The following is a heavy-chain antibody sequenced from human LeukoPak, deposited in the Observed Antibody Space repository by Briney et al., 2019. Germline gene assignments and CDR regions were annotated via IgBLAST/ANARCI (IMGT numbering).Heavy chain of an antibody. CDR3: TRVEETATTAAIIRKYSYYYYYMDV. J-gene: IGHJ6*03. Sequence: PGGSLRLSCAASGFTFSSYSMNWVRQAPGKGLEWVSSISSSSSYIYYADSVKGRFTISRGNAKNSLYLQMNSLRAEDTAVYYCTRVEETATTAAIIRKYSYYYYYMDVWGKGNTVTVSS. V-gene: IGHV3-21*01. CDR2: ISSSSSYI. CDR1: GFTFSSYS. D-gene: IGHD4-11*01.